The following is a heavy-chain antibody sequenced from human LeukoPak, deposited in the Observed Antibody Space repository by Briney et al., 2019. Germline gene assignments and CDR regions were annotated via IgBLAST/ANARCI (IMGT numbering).Heavy chain of an antibody. J-gene: IGHJ4*02. CDR2: IRQDGGEK. Sequence: GGSLRLSCAASGFTLSGYWMSWVRQAPGKGLEWVANIRQDGGEKNYVDSVRGRFTISRDNAKISLFLQMNSLRVDDTAVYYCAAGGAPGRFDYWGRGALVTVSS. D-gene: IGHD6-13*01. CDR3: AAGGAPGRFDY. CDR1: GFTLSGYW. V-gene: IGHV3-7*01.